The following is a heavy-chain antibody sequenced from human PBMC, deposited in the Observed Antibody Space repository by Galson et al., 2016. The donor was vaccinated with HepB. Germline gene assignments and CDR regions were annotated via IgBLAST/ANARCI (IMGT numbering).Heavy chain of an antibody. CDR1: GFTFSDYY. J-gene: IGHJ4*02. D-gene: IGHD3-22*01. CDR3: ARNPYYYDSSAPPTIKSKGFLDN. Sequence: SLRLSCAASGFTFSDYYLSWIRQAPGKGLEWVSYISGSGSSRYYADPVKGRFTVSRDNAKNSLYLQMNNLRADDAAVYFCARNPYYYDSSAPPTIKSKGFLDNWGQGTLVTVSS. CDR2: ISGSGSSR. V-gene: IGHV3-11*01.